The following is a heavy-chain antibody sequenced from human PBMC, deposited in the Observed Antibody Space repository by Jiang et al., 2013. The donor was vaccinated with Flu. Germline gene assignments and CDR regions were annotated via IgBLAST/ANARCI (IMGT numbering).Heavy chain of an antibody. Sequence: GSGLVKPSQTLSLTCNVSGGFIGSYYWSWIRQAPGKGLEWIGYFYYSGTTNYNPSLKSRVTLSVDRSKNQFSLRLSAVTAADTAVYYCARDRFDLWSGYYGYWGQGTL. V-gene: IGHV4-59*12. CDR3: ARDRFDLWSGYYGY. D-gene: IGHD3-3*01. CDR1: GGFIGSYY. CDR2: FYYSGTT. J-gene: IGHJ4*02.